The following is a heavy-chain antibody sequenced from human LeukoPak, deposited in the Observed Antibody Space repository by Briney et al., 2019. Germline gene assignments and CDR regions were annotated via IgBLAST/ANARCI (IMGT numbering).Heavy chain of an antibody. J-gene: IGHJ3*02. Sequence: GRSLRLSCAASGFTFSSYGMHWVRQAPGKGLEWVAVISYDGSNKYYADSVKGRFTISRDNSKNTLYLQMNSLRAEDTAVYYCATGLQWELRVAFDIWGQGTMVTVSS. CDR1: GFTFSSYG. CDR2: ISYDGSNK. V-gene: IGHV3-30*03. D-gene: IGHD1-26*01. CDR3: ATGLQWELRVAFDI.